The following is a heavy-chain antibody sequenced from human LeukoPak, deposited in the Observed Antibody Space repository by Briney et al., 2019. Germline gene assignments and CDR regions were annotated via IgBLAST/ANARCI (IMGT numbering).Heavy chain of an antibody. D-gene: IGHD2-15*01. CDR3: ARDLSRPSGPHPMV. V-gene: IGHV1-2*02. CDR2: INPNSGGT. Sequence: ASVKVSCKASGYTFTGYYMHWVRQAPGQGLEWMGWINPNSGGTNYAQKFQGRVTMTRDTSISTAYMELSRLRSDDTAVYYCARDLSRPSGPHPMVWGQGTLVTVSS. J-gene: IGHJ4*02. CDR1: GYTFTGYY.